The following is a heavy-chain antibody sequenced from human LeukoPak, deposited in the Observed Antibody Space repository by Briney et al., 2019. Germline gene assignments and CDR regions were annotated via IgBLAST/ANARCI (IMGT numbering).Heavy chain of an antibody. CDR2: IKEDESEK. J-gene: IGHJ6*03. V-gene: IGHV3-7*03. Sequence: GGSLRLSCAASGFTFRSYWMSWVRQTPGKGLEWVANIKEDESEKYYVDSVKGRFTISRDNAKNSLYLQMNSLRAEDTAVYYCARGRVVRGVIITTYYYYYMDVWGKGTAVTISS. CDR1: GFTFRSYW. D-gene: IGHD3-10*01. CDR3: ARGRVVRGVIITTYYYYYMDV.